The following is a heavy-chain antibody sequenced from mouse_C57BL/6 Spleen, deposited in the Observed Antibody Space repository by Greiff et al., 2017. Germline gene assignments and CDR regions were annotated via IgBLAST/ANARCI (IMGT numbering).Heavy chain of an antibody. V-gene: IGHV1-31*01. CDR3: AREEIYYDPYYAMDY. CDR2: IYPYNGVS. CDR1: GYSFTGYY. D-gene: IGHD2-4*01. Sequence: VQLQQSGPELVKPGASVKISCKASGYSFTGYYMHWVKQSHGNILDWIGYIYPYNGVSSYNQKFKGKATLTVDKSSSTAYMELRSLTSEDSAVYYCAREEIYYDPYYAMDYWGQGTSVTVSS. J-gene: IGHJ4*01.